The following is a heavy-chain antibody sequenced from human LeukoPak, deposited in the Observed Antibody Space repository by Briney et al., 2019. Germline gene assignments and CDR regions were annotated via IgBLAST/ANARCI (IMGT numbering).Heavy chain of an antibody. CDR2: IYYSGST. V-gene: IGHV4-31*03. CDR3: ARIYYDSSGSPSYYYYGMDV. CDR1: GGSISSGGYY. D-gene: IGHD3-22*01. Sequence: PSETLSLTCTVSGGSISSGGYYWSWIRQHPGKGLEWIGYIYYSGSTYYNPSLKSRVTISVDTSKNQFSLKLSSVTAADTAVYYCARIYYDSSGSPSYYYYGMDVWGQGTTVTVSS. J-gene: IGHJ6*02.